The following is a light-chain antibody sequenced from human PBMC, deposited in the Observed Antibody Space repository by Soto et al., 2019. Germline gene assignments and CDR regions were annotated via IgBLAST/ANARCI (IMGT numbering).Light chain of an antibody. CDR3: SSYTNINTRACV. Sequence: SALTPPDSVSGSTGQSITISCTGTSGDIGSYNRVSWYQQHPGKAPKLIIYEVTDRPSGVSNRFSGSKSGNTASLTISGLQAEDEAEYYCSSYTNINTRACVFGTGTKVTVL. V-gene: IGLV2-14*01. CDR1: SGDIGSYNR. CDR2: EVT. J-gene: IGLJ1*01.